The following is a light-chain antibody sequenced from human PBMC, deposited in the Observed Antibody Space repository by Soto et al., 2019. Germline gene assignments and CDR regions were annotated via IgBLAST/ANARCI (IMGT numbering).Light chain of an antibody. Sequence: SYELTQPLSGSVALGQTARITCGGNNIGSKNVHWYQQKPGQAPVLVIYRDSNRPSGIPERFSGSNSGNTATLTISRAQAGDEADYYCQVWDSSIVFGGGTKLTVL. CDR1: NIGSKN. V-gene: IGLV3-9*01. CDR3: QVWDSSIV. J-gene: IGLJ2*01. CDR2: RDS.